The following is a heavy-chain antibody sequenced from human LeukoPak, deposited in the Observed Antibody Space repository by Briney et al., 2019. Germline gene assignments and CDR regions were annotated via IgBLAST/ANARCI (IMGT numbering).Heavy chain of an antibody. V-gene: IGHV3-48*04. CDR3: ARAATYYYDSSGYYPYAFDI. J-gene: IGHJ3*02. CDR1: GFTFNSFG. D-gene: IGHD3-22*01. Sequence: GGSLRLSCAASGFTFNSFGMNWVRQAPGKGLEWVSYISSSGGPIYYADSVKGRFTISRDNAKNSLYLQMNSLRAEDTAVYYCARAATYYYDSSGYYPYAFDIWGQGTMVTVSS. CDR2: ISSSGGPI.